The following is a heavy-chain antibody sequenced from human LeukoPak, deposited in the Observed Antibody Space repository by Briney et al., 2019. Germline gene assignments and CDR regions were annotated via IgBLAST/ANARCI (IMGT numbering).Heavy chain of an antibody. CDR2: IRSKAYGGTT. J-gene: IGHJ4*02. CDR1: GFTFGGYT. Sequence: GGSLRLSCTASGFTFGGYTMSWFRQAPGKGLEWVGFIRSKAYGGTTEYAASVKGRFTISRDDSKSIAYLQMNSLKTEDTAVYYCTREDYYGSGSYPIFDYWGQGTLVTVSS. CDR3: TREDYYGSGSYPIFDY. D-gene: IGHD3-10*01. V-gene: IGHV3-49*03.